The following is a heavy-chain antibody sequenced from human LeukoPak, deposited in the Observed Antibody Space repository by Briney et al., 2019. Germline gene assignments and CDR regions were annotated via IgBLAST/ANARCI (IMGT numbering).Heavy chain of an antibody. CDR1: GFTFSSYA. J-gene: IGHJ4*02. D-gene: IGHD2-15*01. CDR3: ARPWCSGGSCYSNPNDYFDY. V-gene: IGHV3-23*01. CDR2: ISGSGGST. Sequence: GGSLRLSCAASGFTFSSYAMSWVRQAPGKGLEWVSAISGSGGSTYYADSVKGRFTISRDNSKNTLYLQMNSLRPEDTAVYYCARPWCSGGSCYSNPNDYFDYWGQGTLVTVSS.